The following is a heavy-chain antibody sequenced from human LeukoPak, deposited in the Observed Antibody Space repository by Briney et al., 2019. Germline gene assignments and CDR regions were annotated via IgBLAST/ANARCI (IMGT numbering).Heavy chain of an antibody. Sequence: GGSLRLSCAASGFTFSSYSMNWVRQAPGKGLEWVSSISSSSSYIYYADSVKGRFTISRDNAKNSLYLQMNSLRAEDTAVYYCARSYHSSGWDFDYWGQGTLVTVSS. CDR3: ARSYHSSGWDFDY. CDR1: GFTFSSYS. J-gene: IGHJ4*02. D-gene: IGHD6-19*01. V-gene: IGHV3-21*01. CDR2: ISSSSSYI.